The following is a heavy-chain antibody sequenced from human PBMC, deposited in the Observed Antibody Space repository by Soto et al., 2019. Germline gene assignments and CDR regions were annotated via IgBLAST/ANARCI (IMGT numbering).Heavy chain of an antibody. V-gene: IGHV3-74*01. CDR3: ARGGDADY. D-gene: IGHD2-21*02. CDR2: IQSDGSSP. Sequence: EVQLVESGGGLVQPGGSLRLSCVASGFTFNYYWMHWVRQAPGKGLVWVSRIQSDGSSPDYVDSVKGRFTISRDNAKNPLYLQMNNLRAEDTAVYYCARGGDADYWGPGTLVTVSS. J-gene: IGHJ4*02. CDR1: GFTFNYYW.